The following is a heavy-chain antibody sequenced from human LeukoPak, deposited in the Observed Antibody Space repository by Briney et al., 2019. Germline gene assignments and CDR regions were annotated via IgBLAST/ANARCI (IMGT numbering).Heavy chain of an antibody. V-gene: IGHV4-4*07. Sequence: PSETLSLTCTVSGGSISSHYWSWIRQPAGKGLEWIGRIYTSGSTNYNPSLKSRVTMSVDTSKNQFSLKLSSVTAADTAVYYCARGGGGPDYDFWSGYYSAYYFDYWGQGTLVTVSS. J-gene: IGHJ4*02. CDR1: GGSISSHY. CDR3: ARGGGGPDYDFWSGYYSAYYFDY. CDR2: IYTSGST. D-gene: IGHD3-3*01.